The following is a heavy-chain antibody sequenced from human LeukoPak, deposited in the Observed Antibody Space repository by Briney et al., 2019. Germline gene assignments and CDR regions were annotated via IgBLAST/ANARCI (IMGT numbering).Heavy chain of an antibody. V-gene: IGHV3-74*01. J-gene: IGHJ4*02. CDR1: ANYW. D-gene: IGHD3-10*01. Sequence: GGSLRLSCVASANYWMHWVRQAPGKGLVWVSRINSDGSSTSYADSVKGRFTISRDNAKNTLYLQMNSLRAEDTAVYYCARDPWFGELPIDYWGQGTLVTVSS. CDR3: ARDPWFGELPIDY. CDR2: INSDGSST.